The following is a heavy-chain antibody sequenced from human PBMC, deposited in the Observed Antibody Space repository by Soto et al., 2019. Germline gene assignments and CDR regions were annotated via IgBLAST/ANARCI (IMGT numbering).Heavy chain of an antibody. D-gene: IGHD1-26*01. CDR1: GYTFRNYG. CDR2: VSAFNGDR. Sequence: QVQLVQSGAEVKKPGASMKVSCRASGYTFRNYGVTWVRQAPGQGLEWVGWVSAFNGDRNYAQKFQGRVTMTTDTSTGTAYMELRSLRSDDTAVYYCARTPGSGSYSSFWGQGTLVTVSA. J-gene: IGHJ4*02. V-gene: IGHV1-18*01. CDR3: ARTPGSGSYSSF.